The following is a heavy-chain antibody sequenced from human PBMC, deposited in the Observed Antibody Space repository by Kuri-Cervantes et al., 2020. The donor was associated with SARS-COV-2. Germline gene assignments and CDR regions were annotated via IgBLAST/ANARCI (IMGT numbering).Heavy chain of an antibody. CDR2: VKTNSGNT. V-gene: IGHV1-8*02. Sequence: ASVKVSCKASGYTFTNNDINWVRQATGQGLEWMGMVKTNSGNTLYAQIFQGRVTMTRDTSTSTVYMELSSLTSEDTAIYYCYCAPKEGFDSWGQGTLVTVSS. CDR3: YCAPKEGFDS. CDR1: GYTFTNND. D-gene: IGHD2-21*01. J-gene: IGHJ4*02.